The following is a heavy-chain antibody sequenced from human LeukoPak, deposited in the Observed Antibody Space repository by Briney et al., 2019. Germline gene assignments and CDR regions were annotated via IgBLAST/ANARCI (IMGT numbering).Heavy chain of an antibody. Sequence: GGSLRLSCAASGFRFTNYWMSWVRQAPGKGLEWVANIKQDGSEKDYADSMKGRFTISRDNAKNSVYLQVNSPRAEDTAVYYCARIGYSSSSFDYWGQGTLVTVSS. V-gene: IGHV3-7*01. CDR2: IKQDGSEK. J-gene: IGHJ4*02. D-gene: IGHD6-13*01. CDR3: ARIGYSSSSFDY. CDR1: GFRFTNYW.